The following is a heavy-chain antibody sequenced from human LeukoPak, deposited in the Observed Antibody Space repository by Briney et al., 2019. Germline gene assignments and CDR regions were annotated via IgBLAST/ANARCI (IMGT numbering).Heavy chain of an antibody. V-gene: IGHV3-21*01. J-gene: IGHJ4*02. D-gene: IGHD3-22*01. CDR1: GFTFSSYS. Sequence: GGSLRLSCAASGFTFSSYSMNWVRQAPGKGLEWVSSISSSSSYIYYADSVKGRFTISRDNAKNSLYLQMNSLRAEDTAVYYCARESYYYDRSGYYPYYFDYWGQGTLVTVSS. CDR2: ISSSSSYI. CDR3: ARESYYYDRSGYYPYYFDY.